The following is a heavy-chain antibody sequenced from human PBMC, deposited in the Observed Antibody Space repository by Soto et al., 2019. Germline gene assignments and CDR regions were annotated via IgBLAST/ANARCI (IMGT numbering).Heavy chain of an antibody. CDR1: GGSISTYY. CDR3: ARQNSINMYYFDY. CDR2: IYYTGNT. D-gene: IGHD3-10*02. V-gene: IGHV4-59*08. Sequence: PSETLSLTCTVTGGSISTYYWSWIRQPPGKGLEWIGHIYYTGNTNYNPSLKSRVTISVDTSKNQFSLKLSSVTAADTAVYYCARQNSINMYYFDYWGQGTLVTVSS. J-gene: IGHJ4*02.